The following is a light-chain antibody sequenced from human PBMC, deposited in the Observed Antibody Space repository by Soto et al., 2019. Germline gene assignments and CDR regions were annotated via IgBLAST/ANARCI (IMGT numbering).Light chain of an antibody. V-gene: IGKV3-20*01. CDR3: QQYVDSPGT. Sequence: EIVLTQSPGTLSLSPGERATLSCTASQSVFNNYLAWYQQKPGQAPSLLISGASNRATGIPDRFSGSGSGTDFTLTISRLEPEDFAVYYCQQYVDSPGTFGQGTKVETK. CDR2: GAS. CDR1: QSVFNNY. J-gene: IGKJ1*01.